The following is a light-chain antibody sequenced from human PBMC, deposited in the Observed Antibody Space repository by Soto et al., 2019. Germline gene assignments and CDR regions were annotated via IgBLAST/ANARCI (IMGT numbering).Light chain of an antibody. V-gene: IGKV3-11*01. Sequence: IMLTQSPATLSLSPGQRATLSSRASQSVSSYLAWYQQKPGQAPRLLIYDASNRATGIPARFSGSGSGTDFTLTFSSLEPEDFAVYYCQQRSNWPPITFGQGTRLEIK. J-gene: IGKJ5*01. CDR1: QSVSSY. CDR2: DAS. CDR3: QQRSNWPPIT.